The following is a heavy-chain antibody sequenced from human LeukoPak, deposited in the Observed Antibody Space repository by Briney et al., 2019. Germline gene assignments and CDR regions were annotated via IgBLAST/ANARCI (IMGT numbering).Heavy chain of an antibody. CDR3: ARAMQTSSTLNWFDP. V-gene: IGHV4-59*01. CDR1: GGSISSYY. CDR2: IYYSGST. D-gene: IGHD6-6*01. Sequence: PSETLSLTCTVSGGSISSYYWSWIRQPPGKGLERIGYIYYSGSTNYNPSLKSRVTISVDTSKNQFSLKLSSVTAADTAVYYCARAMQTSSTLNWFDPWGQGTLVTVSS. J-gene: IGHJ5*02.